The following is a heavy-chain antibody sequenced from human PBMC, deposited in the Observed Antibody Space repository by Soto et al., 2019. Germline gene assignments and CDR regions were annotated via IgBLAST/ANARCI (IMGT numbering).Heavy chain of an antibody. V-gene: IGHV1-69*13. Sequence: GASVKVSCKASGGTFSSYAISWVRQAPGQGLEWMGGIIPIFGTANYAQKFQGRVTIAADESTSTAYMELSSLRSEDTAVYYCARGFDYGDYDTLDYWGQGTLVTVSS. CDR1: GGTFSSYA. J-gene: IGHJ4*02. CDR2: IIPIFGTA. CDR3: ARGFDYGDYDTLDY. D-gene: IGHD4-17*01.